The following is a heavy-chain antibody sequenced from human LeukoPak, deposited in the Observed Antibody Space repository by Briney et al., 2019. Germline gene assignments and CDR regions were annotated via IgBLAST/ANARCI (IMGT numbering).Heavy chain of an antibody. CDR2: LFGSSGST. CDR1: GFTSTKYA. Sequence: GGSLRLSCAASGFTSTKYAMNWVRQAPRKGLEWVSVLFGSSGSTDYADSVKGRFTISRDTSKNTLFLQMNSLRAEDTAIYYCAKGAYDYIEIGYFDSWGQGTLVTVSS. CDR3: AKGAYDYIEIGYFDS. V-gene: IGHV3-23*01. J-gene: IGHJ4*02. D-gene: IGHD5-12*01.